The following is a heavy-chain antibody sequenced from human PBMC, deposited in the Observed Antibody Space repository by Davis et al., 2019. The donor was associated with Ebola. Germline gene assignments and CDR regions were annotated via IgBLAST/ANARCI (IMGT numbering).Heavy chain of an antibody. V-gene: IGHV3-64D*06. J-gene: IGHJ4*02. D-gene: IGHD3-22*01. CDR3: VKAESDHYYYDSSGYYSVPGLFDY. CDR2: ISSNGGST. CDR1: GFTFSSYA. Sequence: GESLKISCSASGFTFSSYAMHWVRQAPGKGLEYVSAISSNGGSTYYADSVKGRFTISRDNSKNTLYLQMSSLRAEDTAVYYCVKAESDHYYYDSSGYYSVPGLFDYWGQGTLVTVSS.